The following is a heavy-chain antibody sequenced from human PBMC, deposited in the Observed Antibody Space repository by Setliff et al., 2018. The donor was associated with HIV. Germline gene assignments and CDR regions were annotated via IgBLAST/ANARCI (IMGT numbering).Heavy chain of an antibody. CDR3: AREVSWFFDL. V-gene: IGHV3-7*01. Sequence: PGESLKISCAASRSPFSTYWMSWVRQAPGKGLEWVANIKLDGSEKYYVDSVKGRFTISRDNAKNSLSLQMNSLRAEDTAVYYCAREVSWFFDLWGHGTLVTVSS. CDR2: IKLDGSEK. CDR1: RSPFSTYW. J-gene: IGHJ2*01.